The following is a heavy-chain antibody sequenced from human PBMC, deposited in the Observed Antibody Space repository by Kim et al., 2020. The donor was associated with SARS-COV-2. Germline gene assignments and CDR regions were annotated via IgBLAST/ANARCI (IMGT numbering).Heavy chain of an antibody. Sequence: GGSLRLSCAASEFTFSEYSMNWVRQVPGKGLEWVSSITSSSTYVYYGDSVKGRVSISIDNAKNLLYLQMNSLGAEDTAVDYCARDKDCTSGVCYPWFDP. V-gene: IGHV3-21*03. CDR1: EFTFSEYS. D-gene: IGHD2-8*01. J-gene: IGHJ5*02. CDR2: ITSSSTYV. CDR3: ARDKDCTSGVCYPWFDP.